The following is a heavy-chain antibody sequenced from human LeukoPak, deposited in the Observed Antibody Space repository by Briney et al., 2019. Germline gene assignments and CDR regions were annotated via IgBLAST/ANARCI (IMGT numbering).Heavy chain of an antibody. J-gene: IGHJ4*02. CDR2: ISYDGSNK. CDR1: GFTFSSYW. V-gene: IGHV3-30*18. CDR3: AKDLEGAIDY. D-gene: IGHD1-26*01. Sequence: GGSLRLPCAASGFTFSSYWMHWVRQAPGKGLEWVAVISYDGSNKYYADSVKGRFTISRDNSKNTLYLQMNSLRSYDTAVYSCAKDLEGAIDYWGQGTLVTVSS.